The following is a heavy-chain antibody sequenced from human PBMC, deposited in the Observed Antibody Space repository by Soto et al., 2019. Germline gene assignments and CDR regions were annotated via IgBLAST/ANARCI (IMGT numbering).Heavy chain of an antibody. CDR1: GYMFSHYG. V-gene: IGHV1-18*04. CDR3: ARDMSQMTGTSNDGFVI. D-gene: IGHD1-1*01. J-gene: IGHJ3*02. Sequence: QIQLVQSGAEVKKPGASVMVSCKASGYMFSHYGITWVRQAPGQGLEWMAWISAYNGNTDYAQKFQGRVTMTTDSSTNTAYMELRSLRSDDTAVYYGARDMSQMTGTSNDGFVIWGQGTMVTVSS. CDR2: ISAYNGNT.